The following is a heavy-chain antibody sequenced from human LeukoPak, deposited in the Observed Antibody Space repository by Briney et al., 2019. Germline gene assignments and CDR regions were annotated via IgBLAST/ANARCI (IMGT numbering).Heavy chain of an antibody. CDR1: GYSFTSYW. V-gene: IGHV5-51*01. CDR2: IYPGDSDT. CDR3: ARRGYCSSTSCYTSDDAFDI. J-gene: IGHJ3*02. D-gene: IGHD2-2*02. Sequence: GESLKISCKGSGYSFTSYWIGWVRQMPGKGLEWMGIIYPGDSDTRYSPSFQGQVTISADKSISTAYLQWSSLKASDTAMYYCARRGYCSSTSCYTSDDAFDIWGQGTMVTVSS.